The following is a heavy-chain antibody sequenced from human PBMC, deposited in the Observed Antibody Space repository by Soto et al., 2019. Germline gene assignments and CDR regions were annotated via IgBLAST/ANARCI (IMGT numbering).Heavy chain of an antibody. V-gene: IGHV3-30*18. CDR3: AKDSGYSYGYPFFYYYGMDV. CDR1: GFTFSSYG. D-gene: IGHD5-18*01. J-gene: IGHJ6*02. Sequence: GGSLRLSCAASGFTFSSYGMHWVRQAPGKGLEWVAVISYDGSNKYYADSVKGRFTISRDNSKNTLYLQMNSLRAEDTAVYYCAKDSGYSYGYPFFYYYGMDVWGQGATVTVSS. CDR2: ISYDGSNK.